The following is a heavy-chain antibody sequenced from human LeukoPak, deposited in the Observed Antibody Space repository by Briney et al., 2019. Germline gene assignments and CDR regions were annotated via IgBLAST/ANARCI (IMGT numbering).Heavy chain of an antibody. CDR1: GYTFTSYG. D-gene: IGHD2-2*01. V-gene: IGHV1-18*01. Sequence: GASVKVSCKASGYTFTSYGISSVRQAPGQGLEWMGWISAYNGNTNYAQKLQGRVTMTRDTSTSTVYMELSSLRSEDTAVYYCARFGGPSTGDIVVVPAAYFFDYWGQGTLVTVSS. CDR2: ISAYNGNT. J-gene: IGHJ4*02. CDR3: ARFGGPSTGDIVVVPAAYFFDY.